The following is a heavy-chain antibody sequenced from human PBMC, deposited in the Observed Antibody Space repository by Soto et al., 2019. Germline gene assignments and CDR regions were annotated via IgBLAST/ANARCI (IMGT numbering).Heavy chain of an antibody. Sequence: GGSLRLSCVASGFIVSSNQMSWVRQAPGKGLEWVSVIYSGHTTYYADSVEGRFTISRDDSKNTLYLQMNSLRVEDTAVYYCVRGPSDHKLRLVEWPYGDYWGPGALVTVSS. V-gene: IGHV3-53*01. CDR2: IYSGHTT. J-gene: IGHJ4*02. D-gene: IGHD3-3*01. CDR1: GFIVSSNQ. CDR3: VRGPSDHKLRLVEWPYGDY.